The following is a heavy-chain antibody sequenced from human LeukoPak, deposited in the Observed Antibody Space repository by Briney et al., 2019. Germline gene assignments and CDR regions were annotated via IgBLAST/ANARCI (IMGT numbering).Heavy chain of an antibody. Sequence: PGGSLRLSCAASGFTFSSYSMNWVRQAPGKGLEWVSSISSSSSYIYYADSVKGRFTISRDNAKNSLYLQMNSLRAEDTAVYYCARDGSNDFWSGYRYYFDYWGQGTLVTVSS. CDR3: ARDGSNDFWSGYRYYFDY. CDR2: ISSSSSYI. CDR1: GFTFSSYS. D-gene: IGHD3-3*01. V-gene: IGHV3-21*01. J-gene: IGHJ4*02.